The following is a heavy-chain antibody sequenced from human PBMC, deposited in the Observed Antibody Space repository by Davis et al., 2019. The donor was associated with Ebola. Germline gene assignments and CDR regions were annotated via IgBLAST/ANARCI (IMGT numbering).Heavy chain of an antibody. J-gene: IGHJ4*02. D-gene: IGHD6-19*01. Sequence: ASVKVSCKASGYTFTSYYMHWVRQAPGQGLEWMGIINPSGGSTSYAQKFQGRVTITRDMSTSTAYMELSSLRSEDTAVYYCAAEPWVSSGWYGYWGQGTLVTVSS. CDR1: GYTFTSYY. V-gene: IGHV1-46*01. CDR3: AAEPWVSSGWYGY. CDR2: INPSGGST.